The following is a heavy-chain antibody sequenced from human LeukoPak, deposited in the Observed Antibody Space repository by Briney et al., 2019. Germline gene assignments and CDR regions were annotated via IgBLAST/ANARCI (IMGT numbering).Heavy chain of an antibody. CDR3: TREGNSGVLY. D-gene: IGHD1-26*01. J-gene: IGHJ4*02. Sequence: GGSLRLSCAASGFTFSDYALGWVRQAPGRGLEWVATLSGSGAGTYYSDSVQGRFTISRDNSKRTLFLQMNSLRAEDTAVYYCTREGNSGVLYWGQGTLVTVSS. V-gene: IGHV3-23*01. CDR1: GFTFSDYA. CDR2: LSGSGAGT.